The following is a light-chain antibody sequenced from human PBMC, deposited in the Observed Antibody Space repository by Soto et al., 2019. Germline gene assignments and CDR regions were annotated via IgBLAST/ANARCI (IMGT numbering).Light chain of an antibody. CDR3: QQYNSYSRT. J-gene: IGKJ1*01. CDR2: KAS. V-gene: IGKV1-5*03. Sequence: DIPMTQSPSTLSASVGDRVTITCRASQSISSWLAWYQQKPGKAPKLLIYKASSLESGVPSRFSGSGSGTEFTLTISSLQPEDFATYYFQQYNSYSRTFGQGTKVEIK. CDR1: QSISSW.